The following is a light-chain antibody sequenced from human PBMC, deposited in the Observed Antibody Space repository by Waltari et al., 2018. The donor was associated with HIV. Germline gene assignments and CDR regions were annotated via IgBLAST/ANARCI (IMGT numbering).Light chain of an antibody. CDR1: TCHKQY. J-gene: IGLJ3*02. Sequence: SYELTQPPSVSVSPGQTARIPCDGDTCHKQYHYWSQQRPGEAPAMCIYKDTERPSGIPERFSGSSSGTTATLTIIGVQAQDEADYHCQSADSNASLWVFGGGTKLTVL. CDR2: KDT. CDR3: QSADSNASLWV. V-gene: IGLV3-25*03.